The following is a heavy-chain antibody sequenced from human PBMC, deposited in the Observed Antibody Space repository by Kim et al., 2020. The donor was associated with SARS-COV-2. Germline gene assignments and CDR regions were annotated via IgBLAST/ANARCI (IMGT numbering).Heavy chain of an antibody. V-gene: IGHV1-69*13. CDR1: GGTFSSYA. J-gene: IGHJ4*02. CDR2: IIPIFGTA. CDR3: ASGWFGTQDSSGYYYCAY. Sequence: SVKVSCKASGGTFSSYAISWVRQAPGQGLEWMGGIIPIFGTANYAQKFQGRVTITADESTSTAYMELSSLRSEDTAVYYCASGWFGTQDSSGYYYCAYWGQGTLVTVSS. D-gene: IGHD3-22*01.